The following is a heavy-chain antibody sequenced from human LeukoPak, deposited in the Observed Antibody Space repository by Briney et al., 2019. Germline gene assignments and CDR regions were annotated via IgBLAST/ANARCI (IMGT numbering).Heavy chain of an antibody. J-gene: IGHJ4*02. CDR1: GFTIGTYG. Sequence: GGSLRLSCAASGFTIGTYGMNWVRQAPRKGLEWVSVIFGSGDSTYYADSVKGRFTISRDKSKNTLYLEMHNLRAEDTAVYYRAKDQKPDSGYDIDYWGQGTLVTVSS. CDR3: AKDQKPDSGYDIDY. CDR2: IFGSGDST. V-gene: IGHV3-23*01. D-gene: IGHD5-12*01.